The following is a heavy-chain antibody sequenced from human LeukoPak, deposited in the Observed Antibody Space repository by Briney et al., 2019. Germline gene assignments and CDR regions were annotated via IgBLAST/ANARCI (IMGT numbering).Heavy chain of an antibody. Sequence: ASVKVSCKASGYSFIAYYIHWVRQAPGQGRKWMGWITPNRGGTNYAQKFQGRVTMTRDTSIITAYMELSRLRSDDTAVYYCARDRVSSRNADYFDFWGQGTLVTVSS. V-gene: IGHV1-2*02. J-gene: IGHJ4*02. CDR3: ARDRVSSRNADYFDF. CDR2: ITPNRGGT. D-gene: IGHD2-2*01. CDR1: GYSFIAYY.